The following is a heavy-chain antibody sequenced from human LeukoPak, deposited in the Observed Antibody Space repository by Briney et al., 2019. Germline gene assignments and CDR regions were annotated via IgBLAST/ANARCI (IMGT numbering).Heavy chain of an antibody. Sequence: GASVKVSCKASGYTFTGYYMHWVRQAPGQGLEWMGWINPNSGGTNYAQKFQGRVTMTRDTSISTAYMELSRLRSDDTAVYYCARDFWRLRFLEWLSSYYYMDVWGKGTTVTVSS. CDR2: INPNSGGT. V-gene: IGHV1-2*02. CDR1: GYTFTGYY. D-gene: IGHD3-3*01. J-gene: IGHJ6*03. CDR3: ARDFWRLRFLEWLSSYYYMDV.